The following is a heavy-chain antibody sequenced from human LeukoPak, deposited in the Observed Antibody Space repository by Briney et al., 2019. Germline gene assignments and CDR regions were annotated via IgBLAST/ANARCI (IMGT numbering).Heavy chain of an antibody. CDR2: INWNGGRT. J-gene: IGHJ3*02. D-gene: IGHD3-10*01. CDR3: ARDKSRTYGSADAFDI. CDR1: GFTFDDYG. V-gene: IGHV3-20*04. Sequence: GGSLRLSCAASGFTFDDYGLSWVRQAPGKGLEWVSGINWNGGRTIYADSVKGRFTISRDNAKNSLYLQMNSLRAEDTALYYCARDKSRTYGSADAFDIWGQGTMVTVSS.